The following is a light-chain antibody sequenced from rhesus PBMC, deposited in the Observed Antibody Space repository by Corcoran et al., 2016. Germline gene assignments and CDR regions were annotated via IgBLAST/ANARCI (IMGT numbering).Light chain of an antibody. Sequence: DIQMTQSPSSLSASVGDTVTITCQARQGISKYLSWYQQKPGKAPKLLIYDAYSLQSGVPSRLSGSGSGTTYTLPISGLQPEYFATFFCQPYDDLPLTFGGGTKVELK. V-gene: IGKV1-19*01. CDR3: QPYDDLPLT. CDR1: QGISKY. CDR2: DAY. J-gene: IGKJ4*01.